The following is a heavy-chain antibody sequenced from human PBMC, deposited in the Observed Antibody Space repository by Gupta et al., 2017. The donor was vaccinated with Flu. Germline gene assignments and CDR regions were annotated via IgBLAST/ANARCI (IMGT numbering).Heavy chain of an antibody. Sequence: QITLKESGPTLVKPTQHLTLTCTFSGFSLSTSGLGVGWHRQPPGKSLEWLALIYWDDDKRYSPSLKSRLTITKDTSKNQVVLTMTNMDPVDTATYYCAHRRGTGVGAPQHAFDIWGQGTMVTVSS. CDR2: IYWDDDK. V-gene: IGHV2-5*02. J-gene: IGHJ3*02. CDR3: AHRRGTGVGAPQHAFDI. CDR1: GFSLSTSGLG. D-gene: IGHD1-26*01.